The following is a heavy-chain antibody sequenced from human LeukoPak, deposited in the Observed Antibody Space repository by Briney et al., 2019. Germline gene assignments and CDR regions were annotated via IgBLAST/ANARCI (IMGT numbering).Heavy chain of an antibody. CDR1: GFTFSNYW. CDR2: IKSDGSDP. CDR3: AKDRDPMPSRGMDV. V-gene: IGHV3-74*01. J-gene: IGHJ6*02. Sequence: PGGSLRLSCAASGFTFSNYWMHWVRQGPGKGLVWVSRIKSDGSDPSYADSVKGRFTISRDNAKSTLYPQMNSLRAEDTAVYYCAKDRDPMPSRGMDVWGQGTTVAVSS. D-gene: IGHD2-2*01.